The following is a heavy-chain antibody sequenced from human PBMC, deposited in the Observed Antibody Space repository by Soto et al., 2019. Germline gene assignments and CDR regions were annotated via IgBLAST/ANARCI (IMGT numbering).Heavy chain of an antibody. CDR1: GYTFTSYG. J-gene: IGHJ6*02. V-gene: IGHV1-18*01. CDR2: ISAYNGNT. CDR3: ARGGGSGSYHYYYYYGMDV. Sequence: RASVKVSCKASGYTFTSYGISWVRQAPGQGLEWMGWISAYNGNTNYAQKLQGRVTMTTDTSTSTAYMELRSLRSDDTAVYYCARGGGSGSYHYYYYYGMDVWGQGTTVTVSS. D-gene: IGHD3-10*01.